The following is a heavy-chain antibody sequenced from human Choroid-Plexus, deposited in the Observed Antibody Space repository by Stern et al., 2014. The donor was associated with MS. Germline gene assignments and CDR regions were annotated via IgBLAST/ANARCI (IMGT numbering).Heavy chain of an antibody. D-gene: IGHD2/OR15-2a*01. CDR1: GFTFGSCA. Sequence: VHLVESGGGVVQPGRPLRLSCVASGFTFGSCAMHWVRQAPGKGLAWVACVSYDGSNKYYADSVKGRFTISRDNSQNTLYMQMSSLRPEDTAVYYCAKDRQYLTYFFDHWGQGSLVTVSS. V-gene: IGHV3-30*18. CDR3: AKDRQYLTYFFDH. J-gene: IGHJ5*02. CDR2: VSYDGSNK.